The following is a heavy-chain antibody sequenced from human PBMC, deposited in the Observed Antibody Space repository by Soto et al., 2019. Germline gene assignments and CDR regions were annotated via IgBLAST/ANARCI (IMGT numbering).Heavy chain of an antibody. CDR1: GGSFSGYY. D-gene: IGHD3-10*01. Sequence: SATXSLTCAVYGGSFSGYYWSWIRQPPGKGLEWIGEINHSGGTNYNPSLKSRVTISVDTSKNQFSLKLTSVTAADMAVYYCARDRYYYGSGRIDYWGHGTLVTVSS. V-gene: IGHV4-34*01. CDR2: INHSGGT. CDR3: ARDRYYYGSGRIDY. J-gene: IGHJ4*01.